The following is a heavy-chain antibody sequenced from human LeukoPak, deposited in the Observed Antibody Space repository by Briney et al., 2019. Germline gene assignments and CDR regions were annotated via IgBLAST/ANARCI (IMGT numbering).Heavy chain of an antibody. CDR3: ARGLRYYDSSGYYSEADAFDI. D-gene: IGHD3-22*01. CDR1: GYTFTSYD. Sequence: GASVKVSRKSSGYTFTSYDINWVRQATGHGLEWMGWMNPNSGNTGYAQKFQGRVTMTRNTSISTAYMELSSLRSEDTAVYYCARGLRYYDSSGYYSEADAFDIWGQGTMVTVSS. V-gene: IGHV1-8*01. CDR2: MNPNSGNT. J-gene: IGHJ3*02.